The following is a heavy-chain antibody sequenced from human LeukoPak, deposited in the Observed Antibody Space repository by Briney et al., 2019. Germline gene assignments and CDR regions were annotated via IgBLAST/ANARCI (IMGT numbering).Heavy chain of an antibody. J-gene: IGHJ4*02. D-gene: IGHD3-9*01. CDR1: GYTFTDYY. CDR2: INPNSGGT. CDR3: ARVYYDILTGSRRFDC. Sequence: ASAKVSCKASGYTFTDYYMHWVRQAPGQGLEWVGWINPNSGGTNYAQRFQGRVTMTWDTSISTAYMELNRLRSDDTAVYYCARVYYDILTGSRRFDCWGQGSLVTVSS. V-gene: IGHV1-2*02.